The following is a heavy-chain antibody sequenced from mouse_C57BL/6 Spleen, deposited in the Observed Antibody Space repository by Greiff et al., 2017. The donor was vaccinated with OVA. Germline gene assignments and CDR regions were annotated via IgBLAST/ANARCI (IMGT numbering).Heavy chain of an antibody. J-gene: IGHJ4*01. CDR1: GYTFTSYW. D-gene: IGHD2-4*01. CDR2: IDPHSGGT. Sequence: QVQLQQPGAELVKPGASVQLSCKASGYTFTSYWMHWVKQRPGRGLEWIGRIDPHSGGTKYNEKFKSKATLTVDKPSSTAYMQLSSLTSEDSAVYYCARNYDYDEGYYAMDYWGQGTSVTVSS. CDR3: ARNYDYDEGYYAMDY. V-gene: IGHV1-72*01.